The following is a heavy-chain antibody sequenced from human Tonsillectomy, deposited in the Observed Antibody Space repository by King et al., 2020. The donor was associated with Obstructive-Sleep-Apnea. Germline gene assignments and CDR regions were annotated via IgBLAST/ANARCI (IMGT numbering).Heavy chain of an antibody. D-gene: IGHD4/OR15-4a*01. Sequence: AQLVQSGAEVKKPGASVKVSCKASGYTFGTYDINWVRQAPGQGLEWMGWMNPSSGNTGYAQKFKGSVTMTRSTSISTAYMELSNLRSEDTAVYYCARGQSGCDYWGQGTLVTVSS. J-gene: IGHJ4*02. CDR1: GYTFGTYD. V-gene: IGHV1-8*01. CDR2: MNPSSGNT. CDR3: ARGQSGCDY.